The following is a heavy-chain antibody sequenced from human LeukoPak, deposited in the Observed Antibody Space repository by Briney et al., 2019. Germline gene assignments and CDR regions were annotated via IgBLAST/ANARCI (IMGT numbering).Heavy chain of an antibody. CDR3: GRDDSRGLRPYYFEY. Sequence: PGGSLRLSCAASGFTFSSYSMNWVRQAPGRGLEYVSGISSNEGSTYYANSVKGRFTISRDVSKNTLYLQMGGLRAEDMAVYYCGRDDSRGLRPYYFEYWGQGTLVTVSS. V-gene: IGHV3-64*01. D-gene: IGHD3-22*01. J-gene: IGHJ4*02. CDR1: GFTFSSYS. CDR2: ISSNEGST.